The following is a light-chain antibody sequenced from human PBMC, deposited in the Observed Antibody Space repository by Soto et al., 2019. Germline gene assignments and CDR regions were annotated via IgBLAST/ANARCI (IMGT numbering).Light chain of an antibody. Sequence: DIVMTQSPDSLAVSLGERATINCKSSQSVLYSSNNKNYLAWYQQKPGQPPKLLIYWASTRESGVPDRFSGSGSGTDFTLTISSLQAEDVAVYYCQQYYSTPREWTFGQGTKVEIK. CDR1: QSVLYSSNNKNY. CDR3: QQYYSTPREWT. V-gene: IGKV4-1*01. CDR2: WAS. J-gene: IGKJ1*01.